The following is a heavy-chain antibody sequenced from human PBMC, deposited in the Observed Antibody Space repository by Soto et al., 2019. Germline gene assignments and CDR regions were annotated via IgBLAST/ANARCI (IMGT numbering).Heavy chain of an antibody. D-gene: IGHD4-17*01. CDR2: IFPGDSDT. CDR1: GYSFAGYG. Sequence: GESLKISCRGSGYSFAGYGSGWVRQLPGKGLEWMGIIFPGDSDTRYSPSFQGQVTISADKSISTAYLQWSSLKASDTAMYYCARHKPVTTDYYYYMDVWGKGTTVTVSS. CDR3: ARHKPVTTDYYYYMDV. V-gene: IGHV5-51*01. J-gene: IGHJ6*03.